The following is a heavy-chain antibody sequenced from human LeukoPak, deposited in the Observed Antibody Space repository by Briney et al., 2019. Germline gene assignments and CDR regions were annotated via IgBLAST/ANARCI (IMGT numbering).Heavy chain of an antibody. CDR2: ITPILGLI. V-gene: IGHV1-69*04. J-gene: IGHJ4*02. D-gene: IGHD5-18*01. CDR3: ARGRGSRTGYNGDYLDY. Sequence: SVKVSCKASGGTFSNYAINWVRQAPGQGLEWMGRITPILGLINYAQKFQGRVTITADKSTSTGYMDVTGLRSDDTAVYYCARGRGSRTGYNGDYLDYWGQGTLVTVPS. CDR1: GGTFSNYA.